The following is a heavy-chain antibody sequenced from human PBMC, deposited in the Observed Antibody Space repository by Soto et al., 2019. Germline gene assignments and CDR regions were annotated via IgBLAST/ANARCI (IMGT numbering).Heavy chain of an antibody. J-gene: IGHJ4*02. CDR3: ARGRGSSSWYEISHYFDS. CDR2: ISAYSGHT. CDR1: GYSFTTYG. V-gene: IGHV1-18*01. Sequence: VQLVQSGAELKKSGASVKVSCQTSGYSFTTYGTAWVRQAPGQGLEWIGWISAYSGHTNYAQDFQGRVTMTTDTSTSTAYMEPRSLRSDDTAVYYCARGRGSSSWYEISHYFDSWGQGTPVTVSS. D-gene: IGHD6-13*01.